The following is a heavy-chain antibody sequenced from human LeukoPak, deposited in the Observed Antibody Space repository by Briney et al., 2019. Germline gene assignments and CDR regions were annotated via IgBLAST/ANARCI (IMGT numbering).Heavy chain of an antibody. CDR2: VYNSGST. CDR3: ARETSQKGTHYMDV. CDR1: GGSISSSYW. V-gene: IGHV4-4*02. J-gene: IGHJ6*03. Sequence: SETLSLTCAVSGGSISSSYWWSWVRQPPGKGLSWIGKVYNSGSTNYSPSLKSRVTLSVDTSNNQFSLKLSSVTAADTAVYYCARETSQKGTHYMDVWGKGTTITISS. D-gene: IGHD3-10*01.